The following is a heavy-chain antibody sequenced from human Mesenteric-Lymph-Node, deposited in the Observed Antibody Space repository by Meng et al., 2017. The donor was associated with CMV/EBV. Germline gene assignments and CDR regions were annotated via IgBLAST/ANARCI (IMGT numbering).Heavy chain of an antibody. D-gene: IGHD3-3*01. CDR1: GFTFSTYT. Sequence: GESLKISCAASGFTFSTYTMNWVRQAPGKGLEWISYISRSSSTTFYADSVKGRFTVSRDNAKNSLYLQMNSLRAEDTAVYYCARSRFLDFWSGYPEFCFDYWGQGTLVTVSS. V-gene: IGHV3-48*04. J-gene: IGHJ4*02. CDR2: ISRSSSTT. CDR3: ARSRFLDFWSGYPEFCFDY.